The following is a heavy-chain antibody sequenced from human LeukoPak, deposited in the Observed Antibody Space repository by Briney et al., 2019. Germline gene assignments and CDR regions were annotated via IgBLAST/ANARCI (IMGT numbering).Heavy chain of an antibody. D-gene: IGHD3-10*01. J-gene: IGHJ5*02. V-gene: IGHV3-30*07. CDR1: GFSFSSYT. Sequence: GRSLRLSCAAFGFSFSSYTMQWVRQAPGKGLEWVAVISFDGSNKYYADSVKGRFTISRDNAKNSLYLQMNSLRAEDTAVYYCATYEDYYGSGSYYNLPWGQGTLVTVSS. CDR2: ISFDGSNK. CDR3: ATYEDYYGSGSYYNLP.